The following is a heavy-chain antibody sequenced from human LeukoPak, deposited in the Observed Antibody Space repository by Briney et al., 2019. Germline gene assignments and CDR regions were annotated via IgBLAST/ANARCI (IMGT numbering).Heavy chain of an antibody. CDR2: IYSGGST. CDR1: GFTVSSNY. D-gene: IGHD3-22*01. CDR3: AGDRRYYDSSGYYQLFDY. Sequence: GGSLRLSCAASGFTVSSNYMSWVRQAPGKGLEWVSVIYSGGSTYYADSVKGRFTISRDNSKNTLYLQMNSLRAEDTAVYYCAGDRRYYDSSGYYQLFDYWGQGTLVTVSS. J-gene: IGHJ4*02. V-gene: IGHV3-66*02.